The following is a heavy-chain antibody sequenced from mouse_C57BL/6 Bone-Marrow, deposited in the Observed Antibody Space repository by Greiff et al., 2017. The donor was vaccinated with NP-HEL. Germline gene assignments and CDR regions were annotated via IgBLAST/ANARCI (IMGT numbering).Heavy chain of an antibody. CDR2: ILPGSGST. Sequence: LMKPGASVKLSCKATGYTFTGYWIEWVKQRPGHGLEWIGEILPGSGSTNYNEKFKGKATFTADTSSNTAYMQLSSLTTEDSAIYYCARRIYYDYDVGFAYWGQGTLVTVSA. D-gene: IGHD2-4*01. V-gene: IGHV1-9*01. CDR1: GYTFTGYW. J-gene: IGHJ3*01. CDR3: ARRIYYDYDVGFAY.